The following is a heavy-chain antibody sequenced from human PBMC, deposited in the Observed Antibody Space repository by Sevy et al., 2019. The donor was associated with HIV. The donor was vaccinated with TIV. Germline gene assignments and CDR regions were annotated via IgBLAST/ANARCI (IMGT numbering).Heavy chain of an antibody. CDR1: GYSLNSYD. J-gene: IGHJ6*02. CDR2: MNPDSGRR. Sequence: ASVKVSRKASGYSLNSYDINWVRQATGQGLEWMGWMNPDSGRRGYAPKCQGRVTMTTDTSKGTAYMELRGLRSDDSAVYYCARADLDSTTFFYYYGLDVWGQGTTVTVSS. D-gene: IGHD2-2*01. CDR3: ARADLDSTTFFYYYGLDV. V-gene: IGHV1-8*01.